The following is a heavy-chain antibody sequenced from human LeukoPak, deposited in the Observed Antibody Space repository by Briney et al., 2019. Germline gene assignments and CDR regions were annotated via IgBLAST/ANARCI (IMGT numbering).Heavy chain of an antibody. CDR3: ARIDTSGYNGYSFDY. Sequence: SETLSLTCTVSGGSISSYYWSWIRQPPEKGLEFIGYIYYSGNTNYNPSLRSRVTISVDTSKNQFSLKLSSVTAADTAVYYCARIDTSGYNGYSFDYWGQGTLVTVSS. J-gene: IGHJ4*02. CDR1: GGSISSYY. CDR2: IYYSGNT. D-gene: IGHD3-22*01. V-gene: IGHV4-59*12.